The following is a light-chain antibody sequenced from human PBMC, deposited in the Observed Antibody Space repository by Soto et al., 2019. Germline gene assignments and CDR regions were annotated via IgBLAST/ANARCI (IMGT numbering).Light chain of an antibody. V-gene: IGLV2-14*01. CDR1: SSDVGGYNY. CDR2: DVS. J-gene: IGLJ1*01. CDR3: SSYTRSSTLV. Sequence: QSALTQPASVSGSPGQSITISCTGTSSDVGGYNYVSWYQQHPGKAPKLMIYDVSNRPSGVSNRFSGSKSGNTASLTSSGLQAEDEADYYCSSYTRSSTLVFGTGTKLTVL.